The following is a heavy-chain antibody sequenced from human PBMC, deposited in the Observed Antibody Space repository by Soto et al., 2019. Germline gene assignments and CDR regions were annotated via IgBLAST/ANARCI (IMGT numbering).Heavy chain of an antibody. CDR2: VFYSGDT. Sequence: QVQLQESGPGLVKPSETLSLSCSVSGGSISDYSWTWIRQPPGKGLEWIGYVFYSGDTNYNPSHKTRVTISAATSKNTRSLKVTSVTAADSTILYCARLVDSGYYFMDVWGKGATVTVSS. CDR1: GGSISDYS. J-gene: IGHJ6*03. V-gene: IGHV4-59*08. CDR3: ARLVDSGYYFMDV. D-gene: IGHD5-12*01.